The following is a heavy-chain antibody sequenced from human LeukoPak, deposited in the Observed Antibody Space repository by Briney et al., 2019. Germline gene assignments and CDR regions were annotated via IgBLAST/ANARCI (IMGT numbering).Heavy chain of an antibody. D-gene: IGHD1-7*01. CDR1: GYTFTVYH. V-gene: IGHV1-2*06. CDR3: ARVNYDDYRYGMDV. J-gene: IGHJ6*02. Sequence: ASVKVSCKASGYTFTVYHVHWVRQAPGQGLEWMGRISPNSGGTNYAQKFQGRVTITRDTSISTAYLVLSGLKSDDTAVYYCARVNYDDYRYGMDVWGQGTQVTVSS. CDR2: ISPNSGGT.